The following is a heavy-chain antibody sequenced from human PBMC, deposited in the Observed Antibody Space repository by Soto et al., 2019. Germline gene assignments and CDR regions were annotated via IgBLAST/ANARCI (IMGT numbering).Heavy chain of an antibody. CDR3: ARVFHGDFYHQYYFDY. Sequence: ETLSITCSVSGCSMTSYYWSWIRQIPGKGLEWIANIYYTGTNKYNPSLKRRVTISVDTSKNHFSLKLSSVTAADTAVYYCARVFHGDFYHQYYFDYWGQGTLVTVS. CDR2: IYYTGTN. J-gene: IGHJ4*02. V-gene: IGHV4-59*01. D-gene: IGHD4-17*01. CDR1: GCSMTSYY.